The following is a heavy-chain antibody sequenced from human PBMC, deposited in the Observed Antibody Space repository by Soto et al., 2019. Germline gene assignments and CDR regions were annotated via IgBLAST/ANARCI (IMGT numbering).Heavy chain of an antibody. Sequence: SVKVSCKASGGTFSSYAISWVRQAPGQGLEWMGGIIPIFGTANYAQKFQERVTITRDMSTSTAYMELSSLRSEDTAVYYCAAGGGSYYYGMDVWGQGTTVTVSS. CDR2: IIPIFGTA. J-gene: IGHJ6*02. CDR3: AAGGGSYYYGMDV. CDR1: GGTFSSYA. V-gene: IGHV1-69*05. D-gene: IGHD1-26*01.